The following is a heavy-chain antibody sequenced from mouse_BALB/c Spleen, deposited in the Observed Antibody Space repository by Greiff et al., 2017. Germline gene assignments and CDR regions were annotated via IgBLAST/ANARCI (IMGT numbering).Heavy chain of an antibody. Sequence: EVHLVESGGGLVQPGGSRKLSCAASGFTFSSFGMHWVRQAPEKGLEWVAYISSGSSTIYYADTVKGRFTISRDNPKNTLFLQMTSLRSEDTAMYYCARYGLLRLLYAMDYWGQGTSVTVSS. J-gene: IGHJ4*01. CDR2: ISSGSSTI. V-gene: IGHV5-17*02. CDR3: ARYGLLRLLYAMDY. D-gene: IGHD1-2*01. CDR1: GFTFSSFG.